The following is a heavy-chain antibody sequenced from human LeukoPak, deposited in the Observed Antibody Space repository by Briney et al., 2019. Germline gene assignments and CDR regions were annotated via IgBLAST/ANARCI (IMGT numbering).Heavy chain of an antibody. J-gene: IGHJ4*02. CDR2: INAGNGNT. CDR3: ARGDFPDGIAAALWPIDY. CDR1: GYTFTSYA. V-gene: IGHV1-3*01. Sequence: ASVKVSCKASGYTFTSYAMHWVRQAPGQRLEWMGWINAGNGNTKYSQKFQGRVTITRDTSASTAYMELSSLRSEDTAVYYCARGDFPDGIAAALWPIDYWGQGTLVTVSS. D-gene: IGHD6-13*01.